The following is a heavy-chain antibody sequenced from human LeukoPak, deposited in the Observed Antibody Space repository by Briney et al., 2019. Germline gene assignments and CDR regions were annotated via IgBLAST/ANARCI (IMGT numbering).Heavy chain of an antibody. D-gene: IGHD3-10*01. V-gene: IGHV3-21*04. CDR2: ISSSSSYI. CDR1: GFTFSSYS. Sequence: GGSLRLSCAASGFTFSSYSMNWVRQAPGKGLEWVSSISSSSSYIYYADSVKGRFTISRDNAKNSLYLQMNSLRAEDTAVYYCARGGARGSGSYYNGLDYWGQGTLVTVSS. CDR3: ARGGARGSGSYYNGLDY. J-gene: IGHJ4*02.